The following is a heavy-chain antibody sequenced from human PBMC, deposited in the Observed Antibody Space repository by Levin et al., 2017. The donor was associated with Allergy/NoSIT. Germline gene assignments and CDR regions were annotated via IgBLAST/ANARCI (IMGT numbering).Heavy chain of an antibody. CDR3: AKDIGRGYDFWSGYYTANYYYGMDV. D-gene: IGHD3-3*01. Sequence: PGGSLRLSCAASGFTFDDYAMHWVRQAPGKGLEWVSGISWNSGSIGYADSVKGRFTISRDNAKNSLYLQMNSLRAEDTALYYCAKDIGRGYDFWSGYYTANYYYGMDVWGQGTTVTVSS. J-gene: IGHJ6*02. CDR1: GFTFDDYA. CDR2: ISWNSGSI. V-gene: IGHV3-9*01.